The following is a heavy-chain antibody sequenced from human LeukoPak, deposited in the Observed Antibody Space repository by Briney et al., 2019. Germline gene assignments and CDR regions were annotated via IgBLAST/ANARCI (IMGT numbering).Heavy chain of an antibody. CDR2: VSANENT. Sequence: GGSLRLSCAASGFTFSSYAMSWVRQAPGKGLEWVSAVSANENTYYVDSAKGRFTISRDNAKSTLYLQMNSLRAEDTAVYYCAKDLRPQSSGWLFDYWGQGTLVTVSS. J-gene: IGHJ4*02. CDR1: GFTFSSYA. V-gene: IGHV3-23*01. D-gene: IGHD6-19*01. CDR3: AKDLRPQSSGWLFDY.